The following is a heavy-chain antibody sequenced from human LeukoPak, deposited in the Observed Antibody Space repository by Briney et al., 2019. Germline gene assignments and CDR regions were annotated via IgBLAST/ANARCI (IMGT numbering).Heavy chain of an antibody. D-gene: IGHD1-26*01. J-gene: IGHJ6*03. V-gene: IGHV3-21*01. CDR3: ARVGGSYYLAYYYYYMDV. CDR1: GFTFSSYS. CDR2: ISSSSSYI. Sequence: PGGSLRLSCAASGFTFSSYSMNWVRQAPGKGLEWVSYISSSSSYIYYADSVKGRFTIARDNAKNSLYLQMNSLRAEDTAVYYCARVGGSYYLAYYYYYMDVWGKGTTVTISS.